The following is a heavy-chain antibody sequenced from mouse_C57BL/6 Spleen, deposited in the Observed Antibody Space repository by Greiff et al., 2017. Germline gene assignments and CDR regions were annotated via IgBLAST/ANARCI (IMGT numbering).Heavy chain of an antibody. J-gene: IGHJ3*01. V-gene: IGHV1-61*01. D-gene: IGHD2-1*01. CDR2: IFPSDSET. CDR1: GYTFTSYW. CDR3: ARRIYYGSYACAY. Sequence: QVQLQQPGAELVRPGSSVKLSCKASGYTFTSYWMDWVKQRPGQGLEWIGNIFPSDSETHYNQKFKDKSTLTVDKSTSTSYMQLSSLTSEDSAVYYCARRIYYGSYACAYWGQGTLVTVSA.